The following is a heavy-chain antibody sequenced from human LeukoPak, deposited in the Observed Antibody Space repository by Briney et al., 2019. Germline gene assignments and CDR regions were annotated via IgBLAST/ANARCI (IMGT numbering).Heavy chain of an antibody. CDR1: ASSFTFYF. J-gene: IGHJ6*03. Sequence: GASVTVSFTTSASSFTFYFLHWVRQAPGQGLEWVGWIHPNSGGTNYAQKFHGRVTMTTDTSISTAYMKLSRLRSNDTAMYYCAKAEGWTLYSVDDWGKGTTVTVSS. CDR3: AKAEGWTLYSVDD. CDR2: IHPNSGGT. V-gene: IGHV1-2*02. D-gene: IGHD2-15*01.